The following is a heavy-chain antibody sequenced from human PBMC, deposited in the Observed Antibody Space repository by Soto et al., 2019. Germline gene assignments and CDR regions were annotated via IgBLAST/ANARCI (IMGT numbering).Heavy chain of an antibody. CDR1: GFTFSSYA. D-gene: IGHD2-15*01. Sequence: GGSLRLSCAASGFTFSSYAMSWVRQAPGKGLEWVSAISGSGGSTYYADSVKGLFTISRDNSKNTLYLQMNSLRAEDAAVDYWAKDGSRRGSGETYYYYYYYGMDVWGQGTTVTVSS. V-gene: IGHV3-23*01. CDR2: ISGSGGST. CDR3: AKDGSRRGSGETYYYYYYYGMDV. J-gene: IGHJ6*02.